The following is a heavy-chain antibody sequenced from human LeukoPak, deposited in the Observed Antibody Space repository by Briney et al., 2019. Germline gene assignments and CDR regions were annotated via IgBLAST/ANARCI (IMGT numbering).Heavy chain of an antibody. CDR3: ATDKQYYYGSGSYGTFDY. D-gene: IGHD3-10*01. CDR2: ISSSSSYI. V-gene: IGHV3-21*01. CDR1: GFTFSSYS. J-gene: IGHJ4*02. Sequence: GGPLRLSCAASGFTFSSYSMNWVRQAPGKGLEWVSPISSSSSYIYYADSVKGRFTISRDNAKNSLYLQMNSLSAEDTAVYYCATDKQYYYGSGSYGTFDYWGQGTLVTVSS.